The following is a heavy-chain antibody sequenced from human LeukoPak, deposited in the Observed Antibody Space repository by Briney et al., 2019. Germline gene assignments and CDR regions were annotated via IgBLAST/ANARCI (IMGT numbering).Heavy chain of an antibody. CDR2: INPSGGST. J-gene: IGHJ6*02. CDR1: GYTFTSYY. V-gene: IGHV1-46*01. Sequence: ASVKVSCKTSGYTFTSYYIHWVRQAPGQGLEWMGTINPSGGSTTYAQKFQGRVTMTRDTSISTAYMELSRLRSDDTAVYYCARVRPITDYYYYYGMDVWGQGTTVTVSS. D-gene: IGHD1-20*01. CDR3: ARVRPITDYYYYYGMDV.